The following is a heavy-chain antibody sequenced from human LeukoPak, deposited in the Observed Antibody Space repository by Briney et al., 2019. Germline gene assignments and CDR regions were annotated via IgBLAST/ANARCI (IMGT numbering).Heavy chain of an antibody. D-gene: IGHD5-18*01. CDR2: ISDNDGST. Sequence: GGSLRLSCAASGFTFNYYAMTWVRQAPGKGLEWVSSISDNDGSTYYTDSVKGRFTITRDNSKNMVFLQMTNLRAEDTAVYFCARHDSFIPYWGQGTLVTVSS. J-gene: IGHJ4*02. CDR1: GFTFNYYA. V-gene: IGHV3-23*01. CDR3: ARHDSFIPY.